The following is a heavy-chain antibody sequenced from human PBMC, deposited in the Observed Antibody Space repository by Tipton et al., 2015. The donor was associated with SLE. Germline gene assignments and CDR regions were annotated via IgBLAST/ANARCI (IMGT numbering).Heavy chain of an antibody. Sequence: TLSLTCTVSAGSITSSSYYWAWIRQPPGKGLEWIGSIYQTGSAYYTSSLKSRVTISVDTSNNQFSLKLTSVTAADTAVYYCARSFVNWEYYFDHWGQGSLVTVSS. CDR1: AGSITSSSYY. CDR2: IYQTGSA. CDR3: ARSFVNWEYYFDH. V-gene: IGHV4-39*07. D-gene: IGHD7-27*01. J-gene: IGHJ4*02.